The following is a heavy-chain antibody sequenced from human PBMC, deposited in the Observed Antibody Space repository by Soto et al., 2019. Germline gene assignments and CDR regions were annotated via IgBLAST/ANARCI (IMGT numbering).Heavy chain of an antibody. V-gene: IGHV3-53*01. CDR3: ARGGPGYYDFWSGYYDY. Sequence: GGSLRLSCAASGFTVSSNYMSWVRQAPGKGLEWVSVIYSGGSTYYADSVKGRFTISRDNSKNTLYLQMNSLRAEDTAVYYGARGGPGYYDFWSGYYDYWGQGTLVTVSS. D-gene: IGHD3-3*01. CDR2: IYSGGST. J-gene: IGHJ4*02. CDR1: GFTVSSNY.